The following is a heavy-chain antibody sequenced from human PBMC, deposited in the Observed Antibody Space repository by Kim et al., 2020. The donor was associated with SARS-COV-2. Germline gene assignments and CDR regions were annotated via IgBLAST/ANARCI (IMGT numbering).Heavy chain of an antibody. CDR3: AATRYTAYCSGGSCFNWFDP. D-gene: IGHD2-15*01. V-gene: IGHV4-38-2*02. CDR1: GYSISSGYY. CDR2: IYHSGST. J-gene: IGHJ5*02. Sequence: SETLSLTCTVSGYSISSGYYWGWIRQPPGKGLEWIGSIYHSGSTYYNPSLKSRVTISVDTSKNQFSLKLSSVTAADTAVYYCAATRYTAYCSGGSCFNWFDPWGQGTLVTVSS.